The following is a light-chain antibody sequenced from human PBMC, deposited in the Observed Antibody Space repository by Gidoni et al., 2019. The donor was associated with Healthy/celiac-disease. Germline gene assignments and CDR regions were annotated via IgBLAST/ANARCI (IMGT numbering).Light chain of an antibody. J-gene: IGKJ2*01. CDR3: QQYGSSPPNT. V-gene: IGKV3-20*01. CDR1: QSVSSSY. Sequence: DIVLTQSPGTLSLSPGERVTLSCRASQSVSSSYLAWYQQKPGQAPRLLIYGASSRATGIPDRFSGSGSGTDFTLNISRLEPEDFAVYYCQQYGSSPPNTFGQGTKLEIK. CDR2: GAS.